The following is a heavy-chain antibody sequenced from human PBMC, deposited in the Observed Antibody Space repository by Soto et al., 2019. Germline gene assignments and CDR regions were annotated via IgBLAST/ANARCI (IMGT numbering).Heavy chain of an antibody. CDR2: TYYRSKWYN. J-gene: IGHJ4*02. D-gene: IGHD3-10*01. Sequence: SQTLSLTCAISGDSASSNSAAWNWIRQSPSRGLEWLGRTYYRSKWYNDYAVSVKSRITINPDTSKNQFSLQLNSVTPEDTAVYYCARSRSMYYYGSGSYSHFDYWGQGTLVTVSS. V-gene: IGHV6-1*01. CDR1: GDSASSNSAA. CDR3: ARSRSMYYYGSGSYSHFDY.